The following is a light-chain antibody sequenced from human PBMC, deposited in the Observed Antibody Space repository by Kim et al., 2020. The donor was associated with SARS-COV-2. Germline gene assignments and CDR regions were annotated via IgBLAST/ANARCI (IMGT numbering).Light chain of an antibody. CDR1: SVNIGKKY. CDR3: GSWDNSLTTYV. J-gene: IGLJ1*01. V-gene: IGLV1-51*01. CDR2: DND. Sequence: GQRVTISCSGSSVNIGKKYVSWYQQLPGTAPKLLIYDNDKRPSGIPDRFSGSKSGTSATLGITGLQTGDEADYFCGSWDNSLTTYVFGTGTEVTIL.